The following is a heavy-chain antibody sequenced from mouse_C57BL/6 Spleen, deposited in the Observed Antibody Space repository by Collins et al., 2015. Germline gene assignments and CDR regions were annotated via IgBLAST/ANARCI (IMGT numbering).Heavy chain of an antibody. CDR3: ARPTNWSFAY. CDR2: INPDSSMI. V-gene: IGHV4-1*02. J-gene: IGHJ3*01. D-gene: IGHD4-1*01. Sequence: EVKLLESGGGLVQPGGSLKLSCAASGFDFSRYWISWVRQAPGKGLEWIGEINPDSSMINYTPSLKDKFIISRDNAKNTLYLQMSKVRSEDTALYYCARPTNWSFAYWGQGTLVTVSA. CDR1: GFDFSRYW.